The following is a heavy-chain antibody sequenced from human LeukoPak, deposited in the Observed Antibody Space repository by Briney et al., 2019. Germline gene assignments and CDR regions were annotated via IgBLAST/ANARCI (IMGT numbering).Heavy chain of an antibody. D-gene: IGHD5-18*01. Sequence: PSETLSLTCAVSGYSITNGYHWSWIRQPPGNGLEWIGTIFHRGSTYYNPSLKSRVTISVDTSKNQFSLKLSSVTAADSAVYYCARHRYSYDYSFDYWGQGALVTVPS. CDR1: GYSITNGYH. V-gene: IGHV4-38-2*01. J-gene: IGHJ4*02. CDR3: ARHRYSYDYSFDY. CDR2: IFHRGST.